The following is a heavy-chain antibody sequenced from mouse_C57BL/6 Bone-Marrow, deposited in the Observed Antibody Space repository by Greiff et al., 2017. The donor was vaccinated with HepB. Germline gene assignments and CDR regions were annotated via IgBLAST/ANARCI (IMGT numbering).Heavy chain of an antibody. CDR2: ISYDGSN. CDR1: GYSITSGYY. J-gene: IGHJ2*01. Sequence: EVKLMESGPGLVKPSQSLSLTCSVTGYSITSGYYWNWIRQFPGNKLEWMGYISYDGSNNYNPSLKNRISITRDTSKNQFFLKLNSVTTEDTATYYCARGSGSSFYFDYWGQGTTLTVSS. D-gene: IGHD1-1*01. V-gene: IGHV3-6*01. CDR3: ARGSGSSFYFDY.